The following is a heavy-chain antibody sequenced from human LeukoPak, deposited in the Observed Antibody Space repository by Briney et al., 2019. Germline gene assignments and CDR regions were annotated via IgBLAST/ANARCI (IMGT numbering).Heavy chain of an antibody. D-gene: IGHD5/OR15-5a*01. CDR2: INPNTGGT. J-gene: IGHJ4*02. Sequence: ASVKVSCKASGYTFTGYYIHWVRQAPGQGLEWMGWINPNTGGTNYAQKFQGRVTMTRDTSISTAYMDLSRLTSDDTAVYYCAKGEGVYGDYWGQGTLVTVSS. CDR1: GYTFTGYY. CDR3: AKGEGVYGDY. V-gene: IGHV1-2*02.